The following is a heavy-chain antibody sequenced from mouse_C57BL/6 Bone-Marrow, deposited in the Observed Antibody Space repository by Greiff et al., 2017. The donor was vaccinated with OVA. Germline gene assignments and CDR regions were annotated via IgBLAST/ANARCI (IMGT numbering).Heavy chain of an antibody. V-gene: IGHV10-1*01. CDR1: GFSFNTYA. CDR2: IRSKSNNYAT. CDR3: VRTPPLYVHRGWYFDY. D-gene: IGHD2-3*01. Sequence: EVQLQESGGGLVQPKGSLKLSCAASGFSFNTYAMNWVRQAPGKGLEWVARIRSKSNNYATYYADSVKDRFTISRDDSESMLYLQMNNLKTEDTAMYYCVRTPPLYVHRGWYFDYWGQGTTLTVSS. J-gene: IGHJ2*01.